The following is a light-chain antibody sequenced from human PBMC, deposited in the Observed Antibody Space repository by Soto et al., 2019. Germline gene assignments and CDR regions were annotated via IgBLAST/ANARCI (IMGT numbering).Light chain of an antibody. Sequence: QSALTQPRSVSESPGQSVTISCTGTSSDVGGYNYVSWYQHHPGKAPKLMIYDVNKRPSGVPDRFSGSKSGNTASLTISGLQAADEGDYYCCSYASNYTLAFGGGTKLTVL. V-gene: IGLV2-11*01. J-gene: IGLJ2*01. CDR1: SSDVGGYNY. CDR2: DVN. CDR3: CSYASNYTLA.